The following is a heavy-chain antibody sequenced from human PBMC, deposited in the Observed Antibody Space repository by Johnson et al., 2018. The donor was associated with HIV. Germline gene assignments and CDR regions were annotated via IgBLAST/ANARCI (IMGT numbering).Heavy chain of an antibody. CDR2: IKSKTGGGTT. V-gene: IGHV3-15*01. J-gene: IGHJ3*02. Sequence: VLLVESGGGLVKPGGSLRLSCAASGFTFSNAWMSWVRQAPGKGLEWIGRIKSKTGGGTTSYAAPVKGRFTISRDDSKDTVYLHMNSLKVDDTAVYYCTTDWEYYYGSGKLDAFDMWGQGTMVTVSS. D-gene: IGHD3-10*01. CDR1: GFTFSNAW. CDR3: TTDWEYYYGSGKLDAFDM.